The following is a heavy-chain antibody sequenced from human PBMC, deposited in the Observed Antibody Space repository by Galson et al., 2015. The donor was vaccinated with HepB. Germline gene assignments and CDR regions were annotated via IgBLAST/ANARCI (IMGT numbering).Heavy chain of an antibody. CDR3: ARDREDYSWPTIGGY. D-gene: IGHD5-18*01. CDR2: IKQDGSEK. CDR1: GFTFNRFW. V-gene: IGHV3-7*03. Sequence: SLRLSCAASGFTFNRFWMSWVRQAPGKGLEWLANIKQDGSEKNFVDSVKGRFTISRDNSKNSLYLQMNSLRADDTAVYYYARDREDYSWPTIGGYWGQGALVTVSS. J-gene: IGHJ4*02.